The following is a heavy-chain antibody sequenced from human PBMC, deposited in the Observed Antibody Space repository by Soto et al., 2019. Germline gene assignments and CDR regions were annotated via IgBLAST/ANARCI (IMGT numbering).Heavy chain of an antibody. CDR1: GGTFSGYA. J-gene: IGHJ4*02. CDR2: FVPLFGTT. CDR3: ATSCLGVPSPPYCDN. D-gene: IGHD2-2*01. V-gene: IGHV1-69*01. Sequence: QLVQSGSEVKKPGSSVKVSCQASGGTFSGYALTWVRQSPGQGIEWMGEFVPLFGTTNYAQKFPGRITITADETTSTAYMELSTLRSDDTGGYYYATSCLGVPSPPYCDNWGQGTLVTVSS.